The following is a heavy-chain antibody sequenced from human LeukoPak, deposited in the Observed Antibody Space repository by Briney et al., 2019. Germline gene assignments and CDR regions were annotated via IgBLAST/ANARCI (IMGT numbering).Heavy chain of an antibody. D-gene: IGHD1-7*01. J-gene: IGHJ4*02. CDR2: IYTSGST. CDR1: GGSISSYY. CDR3: ARDTSTTTPGGVDY. V-gene: IGHV4-4*07. Sequence: PSETLSLTCSVSGGSISSYYWSWIRQPAGKGLEWIGRIYTSGSTNYNPSLKSRVTISVDTSKNQFSLKLSSVTAAHTAVSYCARDTSTTTPGGVDYWGQGTLVTVSS.